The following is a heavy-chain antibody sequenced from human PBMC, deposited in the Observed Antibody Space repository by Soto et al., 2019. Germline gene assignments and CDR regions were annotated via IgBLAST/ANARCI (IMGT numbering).Heavy chain of an antibody. CDR2: ISAYNGNT. V-gene: IGHV1-18*01. CDR1: GYTFTSYG. CDR3: ARIKQLVGYDWFDP. Sequence: ASVKVSCKASGYTFTSYGISWVRQAPGQGLEWMGWISAYNGNTNYAQKLQGRVTMTTDTSTSTAYMELRSLRSDDTAVYYCARIKQLVGYDWFDPWGQGTLVTVSS. J-gene: IGHJ5*02. D-gene: IGHD6-6*01.